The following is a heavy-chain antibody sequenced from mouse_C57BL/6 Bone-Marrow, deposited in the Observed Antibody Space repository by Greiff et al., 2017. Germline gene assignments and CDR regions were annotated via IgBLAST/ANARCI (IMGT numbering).Heavy chain of an antibody. CDR2: IYPGDGDT. J-gene: IGHJ2*01. CDR1: GYAFSSSW. V-gene: IGHV1-82*01. D-gene: IGHD3-2*02. Sequence: QVQLQQSGPELVKPGASVKISCKASGYAFSSSWLNWVKQRPGKGLEWIGRIYPGDGDTNYNGKFKGKATLTADKSSSTAYMQLSSLTSEDSAVYFCADSSDYAMDYWGQGTTLTVSS. CDR3: ADSSDYAMDY.